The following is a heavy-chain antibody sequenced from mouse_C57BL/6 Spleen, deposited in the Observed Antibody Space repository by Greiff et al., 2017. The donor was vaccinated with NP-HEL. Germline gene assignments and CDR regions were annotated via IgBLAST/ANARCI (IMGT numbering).Heavy chain of an antibody. CDR1: GFTFSSYP. V-gene: IGHV5-9*01. J-gene: IGHJ4*01. Sequence: EVKLVESGGGLVKPGGSLKLSCAASGFTFSSYPLSWVRQTPEKRLEWVATLSGGGGNTYYPDSVKGRFTISRDNAKNTLYLQMSSLRSEDTALYYCARHYGYGSSGYAMDYWGQGTSVTVSS. D-gene: IGHD1-1*01. CDR2: LSGGGGNT. CDR3: ARHYGYGSSGYAMDY.